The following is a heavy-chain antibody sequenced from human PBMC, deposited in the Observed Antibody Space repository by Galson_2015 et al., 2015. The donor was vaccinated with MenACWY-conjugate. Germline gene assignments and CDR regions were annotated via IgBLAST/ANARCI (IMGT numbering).Heavy chain of an antibody. Sequence: SVKVSCKASGYTFTSYAIHWVRQAPGQGLEWMGWIDTDTWSPTYAQGFAGRFVLSLDTSVDTAYLQISRLTVEDTAVYYCARDQYCSSTSCYDSTSGIDPWGQGTLVTVSS. CDR2: IDTDTWSP. J-gene: IGHJ5*02. CDR3: ARDQYCSSTSCYDSTSGIDP. D-gene: IGHD2-2*01. CDR1: GYTFTSYA. V-gene: IGHV7-4-1*02.